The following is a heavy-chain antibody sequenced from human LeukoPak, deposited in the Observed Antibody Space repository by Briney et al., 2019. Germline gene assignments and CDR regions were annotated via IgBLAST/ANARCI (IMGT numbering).Heavy chain of an antibody. V-gene: IGHV1-2*02. CDR2: INPNSGGT. J-gene: IGHJ6*02. CDR1: GYTFTGYY. Sequence: ASVKVSCKASGYTFTGYYMHWVRQAPGQGLEWMGWINPNSGGTNYAQKLQGRVTMTTDTSTSTAYMELRSLRSDDTAVYYCASFQLNYYYYYGMDVWGQGTTVTVSS. CDR3: ASFQLNYYYYYGMDV. D-gene: IGHD2-2*01.